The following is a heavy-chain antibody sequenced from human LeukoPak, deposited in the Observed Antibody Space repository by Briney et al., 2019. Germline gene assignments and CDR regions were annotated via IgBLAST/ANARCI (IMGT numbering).Heavy chain of an antibody. CDR1: GFTFSSYA. Sequence: PGGSLRLSCAASGFTFSSYAMSWVRQAPGKGLEWVSAISGSGGSTYYADSVKGRFTISRDNSKNTLYLQMNSLRAEDTAVYYCAKKGYGSGSYPLNFDYWGQGTLVTVSP. V-gene: IGHV3-23*01. D-gene: IGHD3-10*01. CDR2: ISGSGGST. J-gene: IGHJ4*02. CDR3: AKKGYGSGSYPLNFDY.